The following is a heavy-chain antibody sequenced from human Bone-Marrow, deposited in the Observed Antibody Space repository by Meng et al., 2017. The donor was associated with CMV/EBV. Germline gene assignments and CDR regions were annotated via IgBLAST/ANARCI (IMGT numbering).Heavy chain of an antibody. CDR2: INWNGGST. CDR1: GFTFDDYG. D-gene: IGHD3-10*01. V-gene: IGHV3-20*04. J-gene: IGHJ6*02. CDR3: ARVRPLGRGSGSYSGGNYYYGMDV. Sequence: GGSLRLSCAASGFTFDDYGMSWVRQAPGKGLEWVSGINWNGGSTGYADSVKGRFTISRDNAKNSLYLQMNSLRAEDTAVYYCARVRPLGRGSGSYSGGNYYYGMDVWGQGTTVTVSS.